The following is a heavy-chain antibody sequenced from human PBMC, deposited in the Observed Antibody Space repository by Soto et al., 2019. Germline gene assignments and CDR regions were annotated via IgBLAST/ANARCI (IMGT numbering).Heavy chain of an antibody. CDR3: ARRRDCSSTSCSWGYGLNWFDP. V-gene: IGHV4-39*01. J-gene: IGHJ5*02. Sequence: SETLSLTCTVSGGSISSSSYYWGWIRQPPGKGLEWIGTIYYSGSTYYNPSLKSRVTISVDTSKNQFSLKLSSVTAADTAVYYCARRRDCSSTSCSWGYGLNWFDPCGQGTLVTVSS. CDR1: GGSISSSSYY. CDR2: IYYSGST. D-gene: IGHD2-2*01.